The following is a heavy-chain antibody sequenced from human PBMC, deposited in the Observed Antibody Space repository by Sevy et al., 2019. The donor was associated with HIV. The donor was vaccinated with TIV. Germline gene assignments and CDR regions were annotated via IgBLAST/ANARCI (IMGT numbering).Heavy chain of an antibody. CDR2: INPNRGGT. CDR1: GYTFTGYY. J-gene: IGHJ6*02. Sequence: ASVKVSCKASGYTFTGYYMHWVRQAPGQGLEWMGWINPNRGGTKYAQKFQGRVTITRDTIISTAYMEVSRLRSDATAVFYCASDPGDCSSTTCYRSTDVWGRGTTVTVSS. CDR3: ASDPGDCSSTTCYRSTDV. V-gene: IGHV1-2*02. D-gene: IGHD2-2*01.